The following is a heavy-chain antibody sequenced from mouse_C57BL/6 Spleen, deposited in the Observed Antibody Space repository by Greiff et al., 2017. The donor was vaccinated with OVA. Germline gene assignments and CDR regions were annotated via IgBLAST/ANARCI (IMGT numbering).Heavy chain of an antibody. D-gene: IGHD1-1*01. Sequence: QVQLQQPGAELVRPGSSVKLSCKASGYTFTSYWMDWVKQRPGQGLEWIGNIYPSDSETHYNQKFKDKATLTVDKSSSTAYMQLSSLTSEDSAVYYCARNYPFDYWGQGTTLTVSS. CDR2: IYPSDSET. J-gene: IGHJ2*01. CDR1: GYTFTSYW. V-gene: IGHV1-61*01. CDR3: ARNYPFDY.